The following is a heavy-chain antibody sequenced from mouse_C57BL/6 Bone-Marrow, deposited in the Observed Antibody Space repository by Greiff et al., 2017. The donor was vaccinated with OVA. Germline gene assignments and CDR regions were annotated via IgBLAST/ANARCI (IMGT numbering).Heavy chain of an antibody. CDR2: ISSGSSTI. Sequence: EVKLVESGGGLVKPGGSLKLSCAASGFTFSDYGMHWVRQAPETGLEWVAYISSGSSTIYYADTVKGRFTISRDNAKNTLFLQITSLRSEDTAMYYCARGGSSSYAMDYWGQGTSVTVSS. V-gene: IGHV5-17*01. CDR3: ARGGSSSYAMDY. CDR1: GFTFSDYG. J-gene: IGHJ4*01.